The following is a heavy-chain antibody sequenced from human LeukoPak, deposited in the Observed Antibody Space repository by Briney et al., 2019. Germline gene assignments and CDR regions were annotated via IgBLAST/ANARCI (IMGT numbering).Heavy chain of an antibody. Sequence: GGSLRLSCVASGFTFSSHWMHWVRQAPGKGLVWVSRLNDDGTYIDYADSVKGRFTISRDNAKNMLYLQMNSLRVEDTAVYYCVRGSNDWAGTDYWGQGTLVTVSS. V-gene: IGHV3-74*01. J-gene: IGHJ4*02. CDR1: GFTFSSHW. CDR3: VRGSNDWAGTDY. D-gene: IGHD3-9*01. CDR2: LNDDGTYI.